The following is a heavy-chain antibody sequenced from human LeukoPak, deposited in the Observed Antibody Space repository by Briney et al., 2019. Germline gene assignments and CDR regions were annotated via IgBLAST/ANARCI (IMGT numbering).Heavy chain of an antibody. V-gene: IGHV1-69*04. Sequence: SVKVSCKASGGTFSSYAISWVRQAPGQGLEWTGRIIPILGIANYAQKFQGRVTITADKSTSTAYMELSSLRSEDTAVYYCHCRAWGERVSTADKDYWGQGTLVTVSS. J-gene: IGHJ4*02. CDR2: IIPILGIA. D-gene: IGHD5/OR15-5a*01. CDR3: HCRAWGERVSTADKDY. CDR1: GGTFSSYA.